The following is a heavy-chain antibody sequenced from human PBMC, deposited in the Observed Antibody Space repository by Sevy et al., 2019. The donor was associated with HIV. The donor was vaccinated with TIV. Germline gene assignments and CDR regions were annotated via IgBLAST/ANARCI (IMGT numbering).Heavy chain of an antibody. J-gene: IGHJ6*02. V-gene: IGHV3-30*18. D-gene: IGHD1-26*01. Sequence: GEPLKISCAASGFTFSSYGMRGVRQARGKGLEWVAVISDDGSNKYDADSVKGRFTISRDNSKNKLYLQMNSLRAEDTAVYYCANRDVNSGSADLYYYYGMDVWGQGTTVTVSS. CDR1: GFTFSSYG. CDR2: ISDDGSNK. CDR3: ANRDVNSGSADLYYYYGMDV.